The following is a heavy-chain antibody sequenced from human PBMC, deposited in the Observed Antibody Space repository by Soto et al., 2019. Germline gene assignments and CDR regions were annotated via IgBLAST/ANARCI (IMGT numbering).Heavy chain of an antibody. Sequence: PGGSLRLSCAASGFTFSSYGMHWVRQAPGKGLEWVAVISYDGSNKYYADSVKGRFTISRVNSKNTLYLQMNSLRAEDTAVYYCAKDAGPEGYSSGWYRAAKGYGMDVWGQGTTVTVSS. CDR3: AKDAGPEGYSSGWYRAAKGYGMDV. J-gene: IGHJ6*02. V-gene: IGHV3-30*18. CDR2: ISYDGSNK. D-gene: IGHD6-19*01. CDR1: GFTFSSYG.